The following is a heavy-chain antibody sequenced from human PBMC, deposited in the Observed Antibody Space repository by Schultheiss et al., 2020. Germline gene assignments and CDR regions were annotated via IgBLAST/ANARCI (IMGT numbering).Heavy chain of an antibody. V-gene: IGHV4-38-2*02. CDR2: IYHRGST. Sequence: SETLSLTCTVSGYSISSGYYWGWIRQPPGKALEWIGSIYHRGSTYYNPSLKSRVTISIDTAKNQFSLKLNSVIAADTAMYYCARRYNSSFDYWGQGSLVTVSS. CDR3: ARRYNSSFDY. D-gene: IGHD6-6*01. J-gene: IGHJ4*02. CDR1: GYSISSGYY.